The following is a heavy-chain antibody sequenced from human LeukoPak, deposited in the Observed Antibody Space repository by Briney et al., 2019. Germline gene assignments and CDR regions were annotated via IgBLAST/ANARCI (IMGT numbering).Heavy chain of an antibody. V-gene: IGHV4-59*01. CDR3: ARTSDYDTIGYYLDY. Sequence: SETLSLTCTVSGGSISGYHWSWIRQSPGKRLEWIGYINYSGNTRYKPSLRSRVTISVDTSKNQFSLNVNSVTAADTAVYYCARTSDYDTIGYYLDYWGQGVLATVSS. CDR1: GGSISGYH. J-gene: IGHJ4*02. CDR2: INYSGNT. D-gene: IGHD3-22*01.